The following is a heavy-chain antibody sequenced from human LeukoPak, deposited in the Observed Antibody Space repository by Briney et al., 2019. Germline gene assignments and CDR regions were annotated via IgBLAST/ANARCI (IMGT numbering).Heavy chain of an antibody. J-gene: IGHJ4*02. D-gene: IGHD2-2*01. CDR1: GYPFTGYY. Sequence: GASVKVSCKASGYPFTGYYLHWVRQAPRQGLEWMGWINPNSGFTNYVQKFQGRVTMTRDTSISTAYMELSRLRSDDTAVYYCARLADCSSSSCRSFDYWGQGTLVTVSS. V-gene: IGHV1-2*02. CDR3: ARLADCSSSSCRSFDY. CDR2: INPNSGFT.